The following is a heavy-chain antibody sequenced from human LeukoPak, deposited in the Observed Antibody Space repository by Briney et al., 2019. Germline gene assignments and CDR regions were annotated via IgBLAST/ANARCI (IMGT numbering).Heavy chain of an antibody. CDR3: ARESIVVVPPDYYYYYYMDV. CDR1: GGSISSYY. D-gene: IGHD2-2*01. V-gene: IGHV4-4*07. J-gene: IGHJ6*03. Sequence: SETLSLTCTVSGGSISSYYWSWIRQPAGKGLEWIGRIYTSGSTNYNPSLKSRVTMSVDTSKNQFSLKLSSVTATDTAVYYCARESIVVVPPDYYYYYYMDVWGKGTTVTVSS. CDR2: IYTSGST.